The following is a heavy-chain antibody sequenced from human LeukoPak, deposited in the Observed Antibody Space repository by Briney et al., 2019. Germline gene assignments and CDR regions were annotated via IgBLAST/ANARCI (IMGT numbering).Heavy chain of an antibody. CDR2: ISWNSGSI. Sequence: GGSLRLSCAASGFTFDDYAMHWVRHAPGKGLEWVSGISWNSGSIGYADSVKGRFTISRDNAKNSLYLQMNSLRAEDTALYYCAKDSYFDYWGQGTLVTVSS. V-gene: IGHV3-9*01. J-gene: IGHJ4*02. CDR3: AKDSYFDY. CDR1: GFTFDDYA.